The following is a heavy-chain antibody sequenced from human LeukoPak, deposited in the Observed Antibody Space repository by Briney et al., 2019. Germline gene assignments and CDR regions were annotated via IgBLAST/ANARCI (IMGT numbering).Heavy chain of an antibody. CDR1: GGSISSSSHD. Sequence: PSETLSLTCTVSGGSISSSSHDWGWIRQPPGKGLEWIGSIYYSGSTYYNPSLKSRVTIFVDTSKNQFSLKLTSVTAADTAVYYCARLPPNWFDPWGQGTLVTVSS. J-gene: IGHJ5*02. CDR2: IYYSGST. CDR3: ARLPPNWFDP. V-gene: IGHV4-39*01.